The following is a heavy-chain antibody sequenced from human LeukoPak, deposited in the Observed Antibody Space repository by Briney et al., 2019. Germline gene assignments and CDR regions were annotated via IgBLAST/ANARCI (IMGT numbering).Heavy chain of an antibody. J-gene: IGHJ4*02. D-gene: IGHD1-1*01. CDR1: GYTFTSYD. Sequence: GASVKVSCKASGYTFTSYDINWVRQATGQGLEWMGWMNPNSGNTGYAQKFQGRVTITRNTSISTAYMELSSLRSEDTAVYYCARGQAGWKRLSFGYWGQGTLVTVSS. CDR3: ARGQAGWKRLSFGY. V-gene: IGHV1-8*03. CDR2: MNPNSGNT.